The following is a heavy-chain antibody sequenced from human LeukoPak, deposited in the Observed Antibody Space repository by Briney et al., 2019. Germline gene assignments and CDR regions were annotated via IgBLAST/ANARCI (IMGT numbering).Heavy chain of an antibody. Sequence: PGGSLRLSCAASGFTFSSTWMHWVRQAPGKGLVWVSRINSDGSSRSYADSVKGRFTISRDNAKNTLYLQMDSLRAEDTAVYYCARERVGAINFDYWGQGTLVTVSS. CDR1: GFTFSSTW. V-gene: IGHV3-74*01. D-gene: IGHD1-26*01. CDR2: INSDGSSR. J-gene: IGHJ4*02. CDR3: ARERVGAINFDY.